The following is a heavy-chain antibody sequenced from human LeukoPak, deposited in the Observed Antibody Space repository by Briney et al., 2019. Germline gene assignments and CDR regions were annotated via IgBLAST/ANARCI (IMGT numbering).Heavy chain of an antibody. V-gene: IGHV1-2*02. J-gene: IGHJ4*02. Sequence: ASVKVSCKASGYTFTGYYMHWVRQAPGQGLEWMGWINPNSGGTNYAQKFHDRVTMTRDTSIRTAYMELSRLRSDDTAVYYCASSGTGYSMSYFDYWGQGTLVTVSS. CDR1: GYTFTGYY. CDR3: ASSGTGYSMSYFDY. CDR2: INPNSGGT. D-gene: IGHD6-13*01.